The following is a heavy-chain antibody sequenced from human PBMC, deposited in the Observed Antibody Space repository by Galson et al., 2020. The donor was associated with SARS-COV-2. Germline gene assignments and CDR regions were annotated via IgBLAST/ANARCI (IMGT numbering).Heavy chain of an antibody. CDR1: GGSISSSGYS. CDR2: VYYSGST. CDR3: ARGGTMIVVAGNWFDP. J-gene: IGHJ5*02. D-gene: IGHD3-22*01. Sequence: SETLSLTCAVSGGSISSSGYSWSWIRQPPGKGLEWIGCVYYSGSTYYNPSLESRVTISLDTSKNQFSLTVSSVTAADTAVYYCARGGTMIVVAGNWFDPWGQGTLVTVSS. V-gene: IGHV4-30-4*07.